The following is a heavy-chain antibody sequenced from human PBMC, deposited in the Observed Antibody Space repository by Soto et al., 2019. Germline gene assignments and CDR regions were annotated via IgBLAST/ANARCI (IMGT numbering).Heavy chain of an antibody. CDR3: ARDLDGSGNYYTDY. J-gene: IGHJ4*02. V-gene: IGHV1-18*01. CDR1: GYTFSSIG. D-gene: IGHD3-10*01. Sequence: ASVKVSCKTSGYTFSSIGISWVRQAPGQGLEWMGWISPYKGNTYYAQRLQGRVTMTTDTSTSTAYMELRSLGSDDTAVYFCARDLDGSGNYYTDYWGQGTLVTVSS. CDR2: ISPYKGNT.